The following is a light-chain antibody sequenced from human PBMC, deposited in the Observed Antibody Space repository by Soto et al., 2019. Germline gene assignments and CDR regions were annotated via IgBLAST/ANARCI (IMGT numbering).Light chain of an antibody. CDR2: RAS. CDR3: QQYISVSLLT. CDR1: QSISNW. Sequence: DIQMTPSPSTLSAYVGDRVTISCRASQSISNWLAWYQQKPGKAPKLLIYRASTLESGVPSRFSGSGSGTEFALTISSLQPDDFSTYYCQQYISVSLLTFGGGTKVDIK. V-gene: IGKV1-5*03. J-gene: IGKJ4*01.